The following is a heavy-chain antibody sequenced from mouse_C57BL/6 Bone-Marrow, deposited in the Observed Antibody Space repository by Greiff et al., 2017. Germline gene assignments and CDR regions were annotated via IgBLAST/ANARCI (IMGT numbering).Heavy chain of an antibody. CDR2: ISPYYGDA. V-gene: IGHV1-67*01. J-gene: IGHJ2*01. CDR3: ARNTTVPVWYFDY. CDR1: GYTFTDYA. Sequence: QVHVKQSGPELVRPGVSVKISCKGSGYTFTDYAMHWVKQSHAKSLEWIGVISPYYGDASYNQKFKDKATLTVDKSSSTAYMELARLTSEDSAVYYCARNTTVPVWYFDYWGQGTTLAVSS. D-gene: IGHD1-1*01.